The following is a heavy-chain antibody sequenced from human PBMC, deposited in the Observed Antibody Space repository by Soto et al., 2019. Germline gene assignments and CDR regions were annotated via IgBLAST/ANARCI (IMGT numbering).Heavy chain of an antibody. CDR2: IRSKANSYAT. J-gene: IGHJ4*02. CDR1: GFTFSGSA. D-gene: IGHD3-3*01. Sequence: EVQLVESGGGLVQPGGSLKLSCAASGFTFSGSAMHWVRQASGKGLEWGGRIRSKANSYATAYAASVKGRFTISRDESKNTAYLEMNSLQTEDTAVYYCTRTPDFWSGYYTGNWGQGTLVTVSS. V-gene: IGHV3-73*02. CDR3: TRTPDFWSGYYTGN.